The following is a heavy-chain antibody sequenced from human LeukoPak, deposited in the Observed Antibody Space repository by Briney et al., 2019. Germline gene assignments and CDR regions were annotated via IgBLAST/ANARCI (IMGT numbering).Heavy chain of an antibody. CDR2: INHSGST. Sequence: SETLSLTCAVYGGSLSGYYWSWIRQPPGKGLEWIGEINHSGSTNYKPSLKSRVTISVDASKNQFSLKLSSVTAADTAVYYCARGYWFDPWGQGTLVTVSS. CDR1: GGSLSGYY. CDR3: ARGYWFDP. V-gene: IGHV4-34*01. J-gene: IGHJ5*02.